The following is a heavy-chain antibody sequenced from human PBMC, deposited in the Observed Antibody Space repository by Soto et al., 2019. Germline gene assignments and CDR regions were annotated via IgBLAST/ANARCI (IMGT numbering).Heavy chain of an antibody. Sequence: SETLSLTCTVSGGSISSADYYWGWIRQPPGKGLEWIGTIYYSGSTYNDPSLKSRVTISVDTSKNQFSLKLSSVTAADTAVYNCARYRGYCSGGSCYYYHGMDVWGQGTTVTVSS. J-gene: IGHJ6*02. CDR2: IYYSGST. CDR3: ARYRGYCSGGSCYYYHGMDV. D-gene: IGHD2-15*01. CDR1: GGSISSADYY. V-gene: IGHV4-39*01.